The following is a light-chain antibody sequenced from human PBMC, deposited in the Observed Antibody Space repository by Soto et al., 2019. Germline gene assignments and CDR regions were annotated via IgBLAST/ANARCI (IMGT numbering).Light chain of an antibody. Sequence: QSVLTQPPSASGTHGQRVTISCSGSSSNIGSNTVNWYQQLPGTAPKLLIYSNNQRPSGVPDRFSGSKSGTSASLAIGGLQSEDEADYYCAAWDDSLNGYVVFGGGTKLTVL. CDR2: SNN. CDR3: AAWDDSLNGYVV. J-gene: IGLJ2*01. V-gene: IGLV1-44*01. CDR1: SSNIGSNT.